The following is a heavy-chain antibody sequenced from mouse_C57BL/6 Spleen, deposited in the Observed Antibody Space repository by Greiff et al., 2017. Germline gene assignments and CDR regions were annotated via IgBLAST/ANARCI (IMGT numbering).Heavy chain of an antibody. CDR2: IRNKANNHAT. V-gene: IGHV6-6*01. CDR3: TVIYYYGSSWYFDV. Sequence: EVMLVQSGGGLVQPGGSMKLSCAASGFTFSDAWMDWVRQSPEKGLEWVAEIRNKANNHATYYAESVKGRFTISRDDYKSSVYLKMNSLRADETGIYYCTVIYYYGSSWYFDVWGTGTTVTVSS. J-gene: IGHJ1*03. D-gene: IGHD1-1*01. CDR1: GFTFSDAW.